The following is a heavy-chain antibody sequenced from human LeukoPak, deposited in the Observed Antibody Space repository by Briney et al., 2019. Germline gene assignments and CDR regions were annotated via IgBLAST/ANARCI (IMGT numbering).Heavy chain of an antibody. CDR2: INSDGSRT. V-gene: IGHV3-74*01. D-gene: IGHD4-17*01. Sequence: PGGSLRLSCAASGFTFSSYWMHWARQSPGKGLVWVSRINSDGSRTSYADSVKGRFTISRDNAKNTLSLQMSSLRAEDTAVYHCARGGDYPFDYWGQGTLVTVSS. J-gene: IGHJ4*02. CDR1: GFTFSSYW. CDR3: ARGGDYPFDY.